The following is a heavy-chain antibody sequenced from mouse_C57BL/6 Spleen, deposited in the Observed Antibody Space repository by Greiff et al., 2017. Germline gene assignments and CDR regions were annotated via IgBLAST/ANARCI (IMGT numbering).Heavy chain of an antibody. J-gene: IGHJ2*01. CDR3: ARRWLLRGYYFDY. CDR2: INPSTGGT. Sequence: VQLQQSGPELVKPGAPVKISCKASGYSFTGYYMNWVKQSPEKSLEWIGEINPSTGGTTYNQKFKAKATLTVDKSSSTAYMQLKSLTSEDSAVYYCARRWLLRGYYFDYWGQGTTLTVSA. CDR1: GYSFTGYY. V-gene: IGHV1-42*01. D-gene: IGHD2-3*01.